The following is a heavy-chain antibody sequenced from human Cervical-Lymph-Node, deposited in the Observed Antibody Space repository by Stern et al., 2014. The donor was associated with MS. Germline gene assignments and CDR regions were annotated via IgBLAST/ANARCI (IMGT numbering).Heavy chain of an antibody. J-gene: IGHJ4*02. CDR2: IYSSGST. D-gene: IGHD5-24*01. CDR3: ARGGRMASMFY. V-gene: IGHV4-59*01. CDR1: GASFTDYS. Sequence: VQLEESGPGLVKPSETLSLTCNVSGASFTDYSWSWIRQPPGKGLEWIGYIYSSGSTNYSPSRKSRVTISIDTSKSQFSLNLQSVTSADTAVYYCARGGRMASMFYWGQGTLVTVSS.